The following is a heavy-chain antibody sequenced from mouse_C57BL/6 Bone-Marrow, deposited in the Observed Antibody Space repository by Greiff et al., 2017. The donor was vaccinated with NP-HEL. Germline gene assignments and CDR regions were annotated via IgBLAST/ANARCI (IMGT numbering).Heavy chain of an antibody. Sequence: QVTLKECGPGILQPSQTLSLTCSFSGFSLSTFGMGVGWIRQPSGKGLEWLAHIWWDDDKYYNPVLKSRLTISKDTSKNQIFLKIANVDTADTATYYCARKEYYGSSYWYFEVWGTGTTVTVAS. J-gene: IGHJ1*03. D-gene: IGHD1-1*01. CDR2: IWWDDDK. V-gene: IGHV8-8*01. CDR3: ARKEYYGSSYWYFEV. CDR1: GFSLSTFGMG.